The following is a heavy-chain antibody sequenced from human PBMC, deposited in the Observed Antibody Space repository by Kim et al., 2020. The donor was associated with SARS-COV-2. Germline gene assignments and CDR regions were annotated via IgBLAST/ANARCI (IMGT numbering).Heavy chain of an antibody. V-gene: IGHV3-53*01. Sequence: GGSLRLSCAASGFTVSSNYMSWVRQAPGKGLEWVSVIYSGGSTYYADSVKGRFTISRDNSKNTLYLQMNSLRAEDTAVYYCARGGYDFWSGDYYYGMDVWGQGTTVTVSS. D-gene: IGHD3-3*01. CDR2: IYSGGST. CDR1: GFTVSSNY. J-gene: IGHJ6*02. CDR3: ARGGYDFWSGDYYYGMDV.